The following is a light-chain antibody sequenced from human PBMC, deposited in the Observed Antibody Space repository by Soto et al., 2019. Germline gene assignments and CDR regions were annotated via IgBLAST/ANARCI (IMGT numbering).Light chain of an antibody. CDR1: QSIGIW. CDR2: KAS. CDR3: QQYNDYSWT. V-gene: IGKV1-5*03. Sequence: IQMTQSPSTLSASVGDRVAITCRASQSIGIWLAWYQQKPGKAPRFLIYKASSLESGVPARFSGSGYGTEFTLTISSLEPDDFAAYYCQQYNDYSWTFGQGTKVEIK. J-gene: IGKJ1*01.